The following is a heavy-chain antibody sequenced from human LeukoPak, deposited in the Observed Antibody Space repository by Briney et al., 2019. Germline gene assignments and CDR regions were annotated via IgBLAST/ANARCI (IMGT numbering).Heavy chain of an antibody. CDR1: GFTFTDYF. CDR3: ARDRGWRTSGYYLYHFDY. V-gene: IGHV3-7*01. J-gene: IGHJ4*02. Sequence: GGSLRLSCVASGFTFTDYFMSWVRQAPGEGLEWVASIKHNGGEKYYVDSVKGRFTTSRDNAKNSLYLEMSSLRVEDTAVYYCARDRGWRTSGYYLYHFDYWGQGTLVTFAS. D-gene: IGHD3-22*01. CDR2: IKHNGGEK.